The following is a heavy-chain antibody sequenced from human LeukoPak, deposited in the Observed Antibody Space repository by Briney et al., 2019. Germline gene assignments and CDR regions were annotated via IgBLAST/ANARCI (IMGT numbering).Heavy chain of an antibody. CDR2: IYSSGTT. Sequence: SETLSLTCTVSGDSINSGNNYWSWIRQPVGKGPEWIGHIYSSGTTNYNPSLKSRVTMSVDTSKNQSSLKLTSVTAADTAVYYCAREAGSYDSSGYYSLYYSFDYWGQGTLVTVSS. CDR1: GDSINSGNNY. J-gene: IGHJ4*02. V-gene: IGHV4-61*09. D-gene: IGHD3-22*01. CDR3: AREAGSYDSSGYYSLYYSFDY.